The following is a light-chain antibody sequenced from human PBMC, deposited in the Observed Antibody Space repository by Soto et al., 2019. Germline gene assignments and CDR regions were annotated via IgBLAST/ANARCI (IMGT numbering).Light chain of an antibody. V-gene: IGLV2-14*01. CDR3: RSYTSAWGV. CDR2: EVR. J-gene: IGLJ1*01. CDR1: SSDVGGYDF. Sequence: QSALTQPASVSGSVGQSITISCTGTSSDVGGYDFVSWYQHHPGKAPKLIIYEVRTRPSGVSDRFSGSKSGNTASLTISGLQAEDAADYYCRSYTSAWGVFGTGTKLTVL.